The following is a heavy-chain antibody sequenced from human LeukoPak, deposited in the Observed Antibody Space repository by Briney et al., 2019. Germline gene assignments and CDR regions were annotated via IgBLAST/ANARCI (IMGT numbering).Heavy chain of an antibody. Sequence: SETLSLTCSVSGGSINTYYWSCIRQPAGKGLVWIGRIHSSGSTHYNPSLKSRVTMSLDTSKNQFSLKLTSVTAADTAVYYCARDNDFFDYWGQGTLVTSSS. J-gene: IGHJ4*02. V-gene: IGHV4-4*07. CDR3: ARDNDFFDY. CDR2: IHSSGST. CDR1: GGSINTYY.